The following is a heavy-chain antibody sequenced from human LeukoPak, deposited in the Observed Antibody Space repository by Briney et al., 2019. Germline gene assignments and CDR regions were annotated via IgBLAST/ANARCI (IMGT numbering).Heavy chain of an antibody. D-gene: IGHD3-22*01. CDR1: GFTFSSYG. Sequence: GGSLRLSCAASGFTFSSYGMHWVRQAPGKGLEWVAVISYDGSNEYYADSVKGRFTISRDNSKNTLYLQMNSLRVEDTAVYYCARVLNYYDSSGYYFSYWGQGTLVTVSS. CDR3: ARVLNYYDSSGYYFSY. J-gene: IGHJ4*02. CDR2: ISYDGSNE. V-gene: IGHV3-30*19.